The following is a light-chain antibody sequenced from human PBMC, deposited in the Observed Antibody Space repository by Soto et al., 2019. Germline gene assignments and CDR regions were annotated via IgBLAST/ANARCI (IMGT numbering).Light chain of an antibody. CDR2: SNN. CDR1: SSNIGTNT. CDR3: AAWDDSLNGVV. V-gene: IGLV1-44*01. J-gene: IGLJ2*01. Sequence: QSVLTQSPSASGTPGQRVTISCAGSSSNIGTNTVNWYQQLPGTAPKLLIYSNNQRPSGVPDRFSGSKSGTSASLAISGRQSEDETDDYCAAWDDSLNGVVFGGGTKLTVL.